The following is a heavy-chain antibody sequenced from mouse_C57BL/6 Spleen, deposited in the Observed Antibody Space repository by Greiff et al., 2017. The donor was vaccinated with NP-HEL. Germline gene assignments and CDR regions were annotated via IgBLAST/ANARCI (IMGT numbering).Heavy chain of an antibody. Sequence: QVQLQQPGAELVKPGASVKMSCKASGYTFTSYWITWVKQRPGQGLEWIGDIYPGSGSTNYNEKFKSKATLTVDTSSSTAYMQLSSLTSEDSAVYYYARVGSGTLYYYAMDYWGQGTSVTVSS. V-gene: IGHV1-55*01. J-gene: IGHJ4*01. CDR3: ARVGSGTLYYYAMDY. CDR1: GYTFTSYW. D-gene: IGHD4-1*01. CDR2: IYPGSGST.